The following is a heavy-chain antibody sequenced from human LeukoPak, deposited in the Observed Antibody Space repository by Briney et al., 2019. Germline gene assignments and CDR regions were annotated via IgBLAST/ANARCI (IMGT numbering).Heavy chain of an antibody. D-gene: IGHD1-7*01. CDR2: ISYSGST. V-gene: IGHV4-39*01. J-gene: IGHJ4*02. CDR3: ARCPDWNYDY. CDR1: GGSISSRSNC. Sequence: PSETLSLTCTVSGGSISSRSNCWGWIRQPPGKGLEWIGSISYSGSTYYNPSLKSRATISVDKSKNQFVLKVTSVTAADTAVYYCARCPDWNYDYWGQGTLVTVSS.